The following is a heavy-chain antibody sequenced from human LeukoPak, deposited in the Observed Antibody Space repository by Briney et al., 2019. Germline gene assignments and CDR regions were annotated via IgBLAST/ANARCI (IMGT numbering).Heavy chain of an antibody. V-gene: IGHV3-23*01. CDR3: ARGLYSGSYYGRSDAFDI. Sequence: GGSLRLSCAASGFTFSTYAMSWVRQAPGKGLEWVSGTSGSGSSTYYADSVKGRFTISRDNSKNTLYLQMNSLRAEDTAVYYCARGLYSGSYYGRSDAFDIWGQGTMVTVSS. J-gene: IGHJ3*02. CDR1: GFTFSTYA. D-gene: IGHD1-26*01. CDR2: TSGSGSST.